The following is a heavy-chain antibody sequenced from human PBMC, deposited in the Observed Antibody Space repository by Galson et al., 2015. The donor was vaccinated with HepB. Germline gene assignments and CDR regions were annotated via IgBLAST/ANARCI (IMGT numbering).Heavy chain of an antibody. V-gene: IGHV3-21*01. D-gene: IGHD2-2*01. CDR3: ATNTSAAVMTASGMDV. Sequence: SLRLSCAASGSILSSYSMNWVRQAPGKGLEWVSSMSSSTNYIYYADSVKGRFTVSIDNAKNSLFLQMNSLRAEDTAVYYGATNTSAAVMTASGMDVWGQGTAVTVSS. J-gene: IGHJ6*02. CDR1: GSILSSYS. CDR2: MSSSTNYI.